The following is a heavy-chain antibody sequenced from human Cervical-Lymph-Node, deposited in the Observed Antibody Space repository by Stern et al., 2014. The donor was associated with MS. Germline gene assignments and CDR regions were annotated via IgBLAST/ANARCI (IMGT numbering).Heavy chain of an antibody. CDR2: ISDYNGNT. Sequence: VPLEESGAEVKKPGPSVKVSCKASGYTFTSCGISWVRQAPGQGLARMGWISDYNGNTNYAQKLQGRVAMTTDTSTSTAYMELRSLRSDDTAVYYCARSHYGDYLDYWGQGTLVTVSS. CDR1: GYTFTSCG. CDR3: ARSHYGDYLDY. J-gene: IGHJ4*02. D-gene: IGHD4-17*01. V-gene: IGHV1-18*04.